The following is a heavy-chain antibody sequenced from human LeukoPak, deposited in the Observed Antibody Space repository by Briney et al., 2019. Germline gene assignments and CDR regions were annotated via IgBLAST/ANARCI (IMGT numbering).Heavy chain of an antibody. CDR2: ISGGGGST. D-gene: IGHD3-10*01. CDR3: ATTKITWFGEAFDY. Sequence: GGSLRLSCAASDFTFSTYGMSWVRQAPGKGLEWVSSISGGGGSTYYADSVKGRFTISRDNSKNTLYLQMNSLRAEDTAVYYCATTKITWFGEAFDYWGQGTLVTVSS. CDR1: DFTFSTYG. J-gene: IGHJ4*02. V-gene: IGHV3-23*01.